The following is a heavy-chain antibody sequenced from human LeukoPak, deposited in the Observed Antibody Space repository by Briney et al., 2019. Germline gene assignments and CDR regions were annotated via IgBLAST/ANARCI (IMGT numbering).Heavy chain of an antibody. CDR1: GVSIIRTNW. V-gene: IGHV4-4*02. Sequence: SETLPLTCAVSGVSIIRTNWWIWVRQTPGRGLEWIGEIYYDGVTNYNPSLKSRVTISIDKSKNHFSLNLTSVTAADTAVYYCARDRDVAVHHPFYWGQGTLVTVSS. CDR3: ARDRDVAVHHPFY. D-gene: IGHD5-24*01. J-gene: IGHJ4*02. CDR2: IYYDGVT.